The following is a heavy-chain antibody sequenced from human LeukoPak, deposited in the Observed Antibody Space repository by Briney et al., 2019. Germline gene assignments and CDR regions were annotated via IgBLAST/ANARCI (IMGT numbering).Heavy chain of an antibody. CDR1: GFTFDDYA. J-gene: IGHJ6*01. CDR2: ISWNSGSI. D-gene: IGHD6-13*01. V-gene: IGHV3-9*01. Sequence: GRSLRLSCAASGFTFDDYAMHWVRHAPGKGLEWVSGISWNSGSIGYADSVKGRFTISRDNAKNSLYLQMNSLRAEDTALYYCAKLFGKAEAGTSFDVGGQGTTGTVSP. CDR3: AKLFGKAEAGTSFDV.